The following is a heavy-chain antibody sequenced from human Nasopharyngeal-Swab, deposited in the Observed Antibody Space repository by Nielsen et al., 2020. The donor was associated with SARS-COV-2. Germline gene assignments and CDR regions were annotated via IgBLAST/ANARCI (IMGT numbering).Heavy chain of an antibody. CDR3: ARDRSGETGTVGAD. D-gene: IGHD1-7*01. J-gene: IGHJ4*02. CDR1: GFTFSSFG. V-gene: IGHV3-33*08. Sequence: GGSLRLSCAASGFTFSSFGMHWVRQAPGKGLEWVAVIGHDGNNQFYTDSVKGRFTNSRDNSKNTLYLQMNSLRADDTAMYFCARDRSGETGTVGADWGQGTLVTVSS. CDR2: IGHDGNNQ.